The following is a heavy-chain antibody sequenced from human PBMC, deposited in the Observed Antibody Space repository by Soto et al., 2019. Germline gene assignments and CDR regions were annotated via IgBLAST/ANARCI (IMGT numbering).Heavy chain of an antibody. CDR1: GGTFSSYA. D-gene: IGHD3-10*01. V-gene: IGHV1-69*01. J-gene: IGHJ3*02. CDR3: ARGGITMVRGVIGAFDI. CDR2: IIPIFGTA. Sequence: QGQLVQSGAEVKKPGSSVKVSCKASGGTFSSYAISGVRQAPGQGLEWMGGIIPIFGTANYAQKFQGRVTIPADESTSTAYMEMSRLRSEDTAVYYCARGGITMVRGVIGAFDIWGQGTMVTVSS.